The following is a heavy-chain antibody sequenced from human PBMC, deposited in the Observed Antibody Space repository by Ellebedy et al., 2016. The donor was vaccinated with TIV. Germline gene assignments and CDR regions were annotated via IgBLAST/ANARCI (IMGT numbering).Heavy chain of an antibody. CDR3: ARQYTNGTSGYYVDY. J-gene: IGHJ4*02. CDR1: AGSTSTSSYY. CDR2: IYYSGTT. V-gene: IGHV4-39*01. D-gene: IGHD3-22*01. Sequence: MPSETLSLTCTVSAGSTSTSSYYWGWIRQPPGKGLEWIALIYYSGTTYYNPSRKSRLTISVDTSKNQFSLKLSSVTAADTAVYYCARQYTNGTSGYYVDYWGQGTLLTVSS.